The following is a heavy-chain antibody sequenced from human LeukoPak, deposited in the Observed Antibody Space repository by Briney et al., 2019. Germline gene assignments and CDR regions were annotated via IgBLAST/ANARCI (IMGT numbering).Heavy chain of an antibody. CDR3: ARVPVDSSSWYFRGDNYYYGMDV. CDR1: GGSISSSSYY. V-gene: IGHV4-39*07. D-gene: IGHD6-13*01. CDR2: IYYSGST. Sequence: TPSETLSLTCTVSGGSISSSSYYWGWIRQPPGKGLEWIGSIYYSGSTYYNPSLKSRVTISVDTSKNQFSLKLSSVTAADTAVYYCARVPVDSSSWYFRGDNYYYGMDVWGQGTTVTVSS. J-gene: IGHJ6*02.